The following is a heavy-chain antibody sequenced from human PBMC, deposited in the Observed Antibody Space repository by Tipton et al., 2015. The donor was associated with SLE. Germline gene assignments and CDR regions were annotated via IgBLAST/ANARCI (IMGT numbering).Heavy chain of an antibody. J-gene: IGHJ6*02. Sequence: TLSLTCTVSGGSISTYYWSWIRQPPGRGLEWIGFIYYGGTANNNPSLKSRVTISVDRSKNQFSLRLSSVTAADTAVYYCARDAGMDVWGQGITVTVSS. CDR3: ARDAGMDV. V-gene: IGHV4-59*01. CDR2: IYYGGTA. CDR1: GGSISTYY.